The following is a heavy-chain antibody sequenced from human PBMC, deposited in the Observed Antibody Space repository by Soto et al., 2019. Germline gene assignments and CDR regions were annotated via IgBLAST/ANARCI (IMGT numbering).Heavy chain of an antibody. CDR3: ARAVSPYFGTWFDP. V-gene: IGHV4-38-2*01. D-gene: IGHD3-10*01. CDR2: IYHSGNT. J-gene: IGHJ5*02. CDR1: GYSISLGYY. Sequence: PSETLSLTCAVSGYSISLGYYWGWIRQPPGKGLEWIGSIYHSGNTYYNPSLKSRVSVSLDKSKNQFSLRLSSVTAADMAVYYCARAVSPYFGTWFDPWGQGTLVTVSS.